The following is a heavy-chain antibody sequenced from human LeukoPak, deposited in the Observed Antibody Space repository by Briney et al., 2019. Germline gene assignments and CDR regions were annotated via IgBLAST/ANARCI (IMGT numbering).Heavy chain of an antibody. CDR3: ARGPYSYDSSGAFDI. D-gene: IGHD3-22*01. Sequence: SETLSLTCTVSGDSISSGDYYWSWIRQPAGKGLEWIGRISSSGSTNYNPSLKSRVTISVDTSKNQFSLKLSSVTAADTAVYFCARGPYSYDSSGAFDIWGQGTMVTVSS. V-gene: IGHV4-61*02. J-gene: IGHJ3*02. CDR1: GDSISSGDYY. CDR2: ISSSGST.